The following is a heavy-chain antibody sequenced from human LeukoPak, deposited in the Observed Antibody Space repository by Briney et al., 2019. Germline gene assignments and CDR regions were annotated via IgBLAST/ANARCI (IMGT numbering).Heavy chain of an antibody. CDR3: AKGINGVNY. J-gene: IGHJ4*02. V-gene: IGHV3-23*01. CDR1: GFTVSSNY. Sequence: GGSLRLSCAASGFTVSSNYMSWVRQAPGKGLEWVSAISGSGGSTYYADSVKGRFTISRDNSRNTLYLQMNSLRAEDTAVYYCAKGINGVNYWGQGTLVTVSS. D-gene: IGHD2-8*01. CDR2: ISGSGGST.